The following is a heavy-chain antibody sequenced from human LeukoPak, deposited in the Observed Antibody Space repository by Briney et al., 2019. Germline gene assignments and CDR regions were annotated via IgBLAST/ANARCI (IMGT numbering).Heavy chain of an antibody. D-gene: IGHD3-22*01. CDR3: ARVGPDYYDSSGYFFLDY. Sequence: SVKVSCKASGGTFSSYAITWVRQAPGQGLEWMGGIIPIFGTANYAQKFQGRVTITADESTSTAYMELSSLRSEDTAVYYCARVGPDYYDSSGYFFLDYWGQGTLVTVSS. CDR2: IIPIFGTA. J-gene: IGHJ4*02. CDR1: GGTFSSYA. V-gene: IGHV1-69*13.